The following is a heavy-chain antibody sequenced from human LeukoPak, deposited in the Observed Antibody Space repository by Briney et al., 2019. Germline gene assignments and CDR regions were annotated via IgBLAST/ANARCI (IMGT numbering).Heavy chain of an antibody. CDR1: GGSFSGYY. V-gene: IGHV4-34*01. CDR3: ASRRGYYGSGSYFY. J-gene: IGHJ4*02. D-gene: IGHD3-10*01. Sequence: SETLSLTCAVYGGSFSGYYWSWIRQPPGKGLEWIGEINHSGSTNYNPSLKSRVTISVDTSKNQFSLKLSSVTAADTAVYYCASRRGYYGSGSYFYWGQGTLVTASS. CDR2: INHSGST.